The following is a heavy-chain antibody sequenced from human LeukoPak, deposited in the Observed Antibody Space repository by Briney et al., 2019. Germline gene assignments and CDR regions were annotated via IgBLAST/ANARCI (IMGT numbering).Heavy chain of an antibody. CDR2: ISGSSGHT. CDR1: RLTFSSYA. J-gene: IGHJ4*02. CDR3: AKVGFSEMEWLLYSDH. Sequence: GGSLRLSCAASRLTFSSYAMSWVRQAPGKGLEWVSAISGSSGHTHYADSVKGRFTISRDNSKNTLYLQMNSLRAEDTAVYYCAKVGFSEMEWLLYSDHWGQGTLVTVSS. D-gene: IGHD3-3*01. V-gene: IGHV3-23*01.